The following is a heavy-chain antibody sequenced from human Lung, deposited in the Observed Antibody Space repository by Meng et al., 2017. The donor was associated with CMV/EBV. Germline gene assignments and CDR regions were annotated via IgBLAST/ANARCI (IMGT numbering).Heavy chain of an antibody. CDR1: GYTFTSYY. V-gene: IGHV1-2*02. CDR3: AKGGYSGSSYARFDS. Sequence: SGYTFTSYYIYWVRQAPGQGLEWMGWINPGSGGTYYAQNYQGRVTMTRDTSMRTVYMDLNRLISDDTAVYYCAKGGYSGSSYARFDSWGQGTLVTVSS. D-gene: IGHD1-26*01. CDR2: INPGSGGT. J-gene: IGHJ5*01.